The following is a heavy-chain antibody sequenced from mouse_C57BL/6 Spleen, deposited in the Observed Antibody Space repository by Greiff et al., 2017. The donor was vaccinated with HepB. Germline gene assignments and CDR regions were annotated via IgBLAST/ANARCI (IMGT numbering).Heavy chain of an antibody. CDR3: ARGEGYSNFDY. J-gene: IGHJ2*01. Sequence: EVMLVESGGGLVKPGGSLKLSCAASGFTFSSYAMSWVRQTPEKRLEWVATISDGGSYTYYPDNVKGRFTISRDNAKNNLYLQMSHLKSEDTAMYYCARGEGYSNFDYWGQGTTLTVSS. D-gene: IGHD2-5*01. V-gene: IGHV5-4*03. CDR2: ISDGGSYT. CDR1: GFTFSSYA.